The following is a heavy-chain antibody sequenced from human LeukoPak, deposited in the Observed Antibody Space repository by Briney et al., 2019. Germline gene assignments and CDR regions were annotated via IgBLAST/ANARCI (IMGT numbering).Heavy chain of an antibody. CDR2: ISSSSSYI. Sequence: GGSLRLSCAASGFTFSSYTMNWVRQAPGKGLEWVSSISSSSSYIYYAGSVKGRFTISRDNAKNSLYLQMNSLRAEDTAVYYCASLRDSSGYYYTGSFDYWGQGTLVTVSS. V-gene: IGHV3-21*01. CDR1: GFTFSSYT. J-gene: IGHJ4*02. CDR3: ASLRDSSGYYYTGSFDY. D-gene: IGHD3-22*01.